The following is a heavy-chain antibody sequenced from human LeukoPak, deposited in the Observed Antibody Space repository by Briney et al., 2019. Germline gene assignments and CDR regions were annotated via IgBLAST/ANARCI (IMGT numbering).Heavy chain of an antibody. CDR3: ARSKLAGDY. D-gene: IGHD6-6*01. Sequence: SETLSLTCAVYGGSFSGYYWSWIRQPPGKGLEWIGEINHSGSTNYNPSLKSRVTISVDTSKNQFSLKPSSVTAADTAVYYCARSKLAGDYWGQGTLVTVSS. V-gene: IGHV4-34*01. J-gene: IGHJ4*02. CDR1: GGSFSGYY. CDR2: INHSGST.